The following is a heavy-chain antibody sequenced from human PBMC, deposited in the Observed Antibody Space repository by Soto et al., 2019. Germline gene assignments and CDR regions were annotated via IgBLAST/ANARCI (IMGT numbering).Heavy chain of an antibody. CDR3: ARGAPYYYDSSGYPFDI. D-gene: IGHD3-22*01. V-gene: IGHV1-8*02. J-gene: IGHJ3*02. CDR2: MNPNSGNT. Sequence: ASVKVSCKASGYTFTGYYMHWVRQAAGQGLEWMGWMNPNSGNTGYAQKFQGRVTMTRNTSISTAYMELSSLRSEDTAVYYCARGAPYYYDSSGYPFDIWGQGTMVTVSS. CDR1: GYTFTGYY.